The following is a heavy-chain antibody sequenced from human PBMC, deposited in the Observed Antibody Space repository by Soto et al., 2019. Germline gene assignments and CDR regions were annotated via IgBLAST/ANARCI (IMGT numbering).Heavy chain of an antibody. J-gene: IGHJ4*02. CDR3: ATEGFSGSYLPN. Sequence: QVQLVQSGAEVKKPGSSVRVSCKASGGSLSNYVIKWVRQAPGQGLEWVGGIIPLSGTTNYAQRFQGRVTITADVSTSTAYMELISLRSEDTAVYYCATEGFSGSYLPNWGQGILVTVSS. V-gene: IGHV1-69*01. D-gene: IGHD1-26*01. CDR2: IIPLSGTT. CDR1: GGSLSNYV.